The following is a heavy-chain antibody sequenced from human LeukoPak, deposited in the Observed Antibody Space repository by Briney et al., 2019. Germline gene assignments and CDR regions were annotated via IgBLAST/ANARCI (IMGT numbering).Heavy chain of an antibody. CDR2: ITSGGDT. J-gene: IGHJ4*02. CDR1: GFTFSSYA. CDR3: ANRDRDY. V-gene: IGHV3-23*01. Sequence: RSGGSLRLSCAASGFTFSSYAMHWVRQAPGKGLEWVATITSGGDTYYADSVKGRFTISRDNFKNTLYLQMNSLRAEDTAVFYCANRDRDYWGQGTLATVSS.